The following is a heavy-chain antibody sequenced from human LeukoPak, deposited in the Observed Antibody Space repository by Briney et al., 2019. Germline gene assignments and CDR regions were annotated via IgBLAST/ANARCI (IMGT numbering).Heavy chain of an antibody. CDR3: AREGDYYGSGSYSNVWFDP. V-gene: IGHV1-69*13. CDR2: IIPIFGTA. Sequence: SVKVSCKASGGTFISYAISWVRQAPGQGLEWMGGIIPIFGTANSAQKFQGRVTITADESTSTAYMELSSLRSEDTAVYYCAREGDYYGSGSYSNVWFDPWGQGTLVTVSS. CDR1: GGTFISYA. D-gene: IGHD3-10*01. J-gene: IGHJ5*02.